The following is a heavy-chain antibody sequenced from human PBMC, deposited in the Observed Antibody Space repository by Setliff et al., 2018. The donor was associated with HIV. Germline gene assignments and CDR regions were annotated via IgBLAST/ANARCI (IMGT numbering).Heavy chain of an antibody. CDR2: IIPILDTT. J-gene: IGHJ4*02. V-gene: IGHV1-69*11. D-gene: IGHD3-10*01. CDR3: ARAGGLRMDRGVVSDY. CDR1: GGTFNNYV. Sequence: SVKVSCKAAGGTFNNYVFSWVRKAPGRGLEWIGTIIPILDTTNYAQKFQDRVTITTDESTSTAYMELRSLTSEDTAVYYCARAGGLRMDRGVVSDYWGQGTLVTVSS.